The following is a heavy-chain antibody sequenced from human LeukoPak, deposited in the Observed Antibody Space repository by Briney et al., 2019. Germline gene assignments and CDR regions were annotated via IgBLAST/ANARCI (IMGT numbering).Heavy chain of an antibody. V-gene: IGHV4-34*01. CDR2: INHSGST. CDR1: GGSFSGYY. D-gene: IGHD4-17*01. Sequence: PSETLSLTCAVYGGSFSGYYWSWIRQPPGKGLEWIGEINHSGSTNYNPSLKSRVTISVDTSKNQFSLKLSSVTAADTAVYYCARAGGHYGSFDYWGQGTLVTVSS. CDR3: ARAGGHYGSFDY. J-gene: IGHJ4*02.